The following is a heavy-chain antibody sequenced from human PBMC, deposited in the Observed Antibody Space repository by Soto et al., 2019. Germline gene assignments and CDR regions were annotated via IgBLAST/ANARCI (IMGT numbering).Heavy chain of an antibody. V-gene: IGHV4-34*01. Sequence: WTWIRQPPGKGLEWIGEINHSGSSNYHPSLKSRVTILVDTSKNQFSLKLTSVTAADTAVYFCARRVRGVNDAFDMWGQGTMVTISS. J-gene: IGHJ3*02. CDR2: INHSGSS. CDR3: ARRVRGVNDAFDM. D-gene: IGHD3-10*01.